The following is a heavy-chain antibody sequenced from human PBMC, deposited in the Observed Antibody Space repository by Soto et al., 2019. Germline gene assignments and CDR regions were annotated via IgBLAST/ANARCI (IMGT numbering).Heavy chain of an antibody. CDR1: GGSISSGGYY. CDR2: IYYSGST. D-gene: IGHD3-3*01. J-gene: IGHJ4*02. V-gene: IGHV4-31*03. CDR3: ARDSGKVTIFGVVTPPPRYFDY. Sequence: SETLSLTCTVSGGSISSGGYYWSWIRQHPGKGLEWIGYIYYSGSTYYNPSLKSRVTISVDTSKNQFSLKLSSVTAADTAVYYCARDSGKVTIFGVVTPPPRYFDYWGQGTLVTVSS.